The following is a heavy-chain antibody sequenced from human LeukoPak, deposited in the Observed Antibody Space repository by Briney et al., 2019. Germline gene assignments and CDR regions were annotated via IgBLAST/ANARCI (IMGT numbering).Heavy chain of an antibody. J-gene: IGHJ4*02. CDR3: ARGLDRGSGWWQFDY. Sequence: ASVKVSCKASGYTFTSYGISWVRQAPGQGLEWMGWISAYNGNTNYAQKLQCRVTMTTDTSTSTAYMELSSLRSEDTAVYYCARGLDRGSGWWQFDYWGQGTLVTVSS. CDR1: GYTFTSYG. V-gene: IGHV1-18*01. CDR2: ISAYNGNT. D-gene: IGHD6-19*01.